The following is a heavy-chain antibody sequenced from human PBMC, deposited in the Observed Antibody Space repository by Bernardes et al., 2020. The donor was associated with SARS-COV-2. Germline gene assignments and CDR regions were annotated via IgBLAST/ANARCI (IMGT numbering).Heavy chain of an antibody. V-gene: IGHV3-30*04. J-gene: IGHJ4*02. CDR1: GFTFSDYA. CDR2: ISFGGSEQ. Sequence: GGSLCLSCAATGFTFSDYAMHWVRQAPGTGLEWVAAISFGGSEQFYPDSAKGRFFISRDNSENTLHLQINNLGPEDTAVYYCARGFSRSALFDSWGRGTPVTVSS. CDR3: ARGFSRSALFDS. D-gene: IGHD6-6*01.